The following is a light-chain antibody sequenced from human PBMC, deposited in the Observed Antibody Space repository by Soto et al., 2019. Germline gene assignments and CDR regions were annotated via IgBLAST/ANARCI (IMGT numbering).Light chain of an antibody. J-gene: IGLJ1*01. CDR3: SSYTSSSPLI. CDR2: DVS. V-gene: IGLV2-14*01. Sequence: RTQAASGSGADREALTISSHRTSSDVGGYNYVSWYQQHPGKAPKLMIYDVSNRPSGVSNRFSGSKSGNTASLTISGLQAEDEADYYCSSYTSSSPLIFGTGTKATVL. CDR1: SSDVGGYNY.